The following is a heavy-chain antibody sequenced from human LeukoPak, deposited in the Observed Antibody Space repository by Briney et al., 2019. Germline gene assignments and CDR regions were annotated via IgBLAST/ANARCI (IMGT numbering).Heavy chain of an antibody. J-gene: IGHJ4*02. CDR2: ISTHTDNK. D-gene: IGHD5-24*01. V-gene: IGHV1-18*01. CDR1: GYTFTTYG. Sequence: ASVKVSCKASGYTFTTYGISWVRQAPGQGLEWMGWISTHTDNKNYAQKIQDRVTMTIDTSTNTAYLELRSLPSDDTGVYYCARRMKRWLGVDYWGQGTLVTVSS. CDR3: ARRMKRWLGVDY.